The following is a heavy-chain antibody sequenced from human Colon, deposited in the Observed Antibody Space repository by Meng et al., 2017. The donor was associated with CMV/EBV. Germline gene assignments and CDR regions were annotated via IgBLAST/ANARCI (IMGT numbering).Heavy chain of an antibody. Sequence: QVQLQKSGAGLLKPSETLSLPCAVYGCSFSEYYGSWICHPQGRGLEWMWEIRNSGSTSYSYSSSLKSRVTISIDTSKNQFSLELTYVTAADTAVYYCAGGSYQEWELLHYWGQGTLVTVSS. V-gene: IGHV4-34*01. CDR3: AGGSYQEWELLHY. J-gene: IGHJ4*02. CDR2: IRNSGSTSY. D-gene: IGHD1-26*01. CDR1: GCSFSEYY.